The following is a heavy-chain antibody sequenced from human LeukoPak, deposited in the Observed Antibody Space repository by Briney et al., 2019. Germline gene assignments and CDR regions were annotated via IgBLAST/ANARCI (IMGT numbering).Heavy chain of an antibody. D-gene: IGHD2-15*01. V-gene: IGHV3-48*03. Sequence: GGSPRLSCAASGFTFSSYEMNWVRQAPGKGLEWVSYISSSGSTIYYADSVKGRFTISRDNAKNSLYLQMNSLRAEDTAVYYCASPRTLGLVGAFDIWGQGTMVTVSS. CDR2: ISSSGSTI. J-gene: IGHJ3*02. CDR3: ASPRTLGLVGAFDI. CDR1: GFTFSSYE.